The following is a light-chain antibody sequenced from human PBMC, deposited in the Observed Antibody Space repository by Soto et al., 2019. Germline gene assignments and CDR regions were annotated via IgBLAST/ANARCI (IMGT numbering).Light chain of an antibody. J-gene: IGLJ3*02. CDR1: SSNFGAGYD. CDR2: GNG. CDR3: QSYDTSLSAWV. V-gene: IGLV1-40*01. Sequence: QLVLTQPPSVSGAPGQKVTISCTGTSSNFGAGYDVQWYQQLAGAAPKFLISGNGNRPSGVPDRFSGSKSGTSASLAITGLQAEDEADYYCQSYDTSLSAWVFGGGTKLTVL.